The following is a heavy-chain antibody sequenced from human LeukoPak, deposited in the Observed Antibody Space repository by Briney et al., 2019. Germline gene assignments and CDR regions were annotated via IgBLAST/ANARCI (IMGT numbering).Heavy chain of an antibody. Sequence: GGSLRLSCAASGFTVSSNYMSWVRQAPGKGLEWVSVIYSGGSTYYADSVKGRFIISRDNSKNTLYLQMNSLRAEDTAVYYCATSDIVVVPAAPYFDYWGKGTLVTVSS. V-gene: IGHV3-53*01. CDR2: IYSGGST. D-gene: IGHD2-2*01. J-gene: IGHJ4*02. CDR1: GFTVSSNY. CDR3: ATSDIVVVPAAPYFDY.